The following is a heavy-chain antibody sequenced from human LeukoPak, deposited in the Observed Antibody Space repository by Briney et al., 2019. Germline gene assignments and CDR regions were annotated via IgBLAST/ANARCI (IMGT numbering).Heavy chain of an antibody. Sequence: GGSLRLSCAASGFTVSSSYMSWVRQAPGKGLEWVSVIYSGGSIYYADSVKGRFTISRDNSKNTLYLQMNSLRAEDTAVYYCAKDYSPDDFWSGYPLYYYYYGMDVWGQGTTVTVSS. V-gene: IGHV3-53*01. CDR2: IYSGGSI. J-gene: IGHJ6*02. CDR3: AKDYSPDDFWSGYPLYYYYYGMDV. CDR1: GFTVSSSY. D-gene: IGHD3-3*01.